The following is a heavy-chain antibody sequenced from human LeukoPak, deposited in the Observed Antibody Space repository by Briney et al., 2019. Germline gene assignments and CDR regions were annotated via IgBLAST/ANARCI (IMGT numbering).Heavy chain of an antibody. CDR3: TRNVRGASGYVDN. CDR2: IRPDGSVG. J-gene: IGHJ4*02. V-gene: IGHV3-7*03. Sequence: GGSLRLSCAASGFTFDTDWMTWVRLAPGKGLEWVANIRPDGSVGYYVDSVKGRFTISRDNAKNSLFLQMDSLKTEDTAIYYCTRNVRGASGYVDNWGRGNLVTVSS. CDR1: GFTFDTDW. D-gene: IGHD3-10*02.